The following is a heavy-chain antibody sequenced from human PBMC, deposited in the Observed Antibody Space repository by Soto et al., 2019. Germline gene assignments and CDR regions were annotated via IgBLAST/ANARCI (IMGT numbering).Heavy chain of an antibody. D-gene: IGHD1-26*01. CDR2: IFYSGTT. V-gene: IGHV4-61*01. J-gene: IGHJ4*02. CDR3: AYISGTYYMPPN. CDR1: GGSVSSGSYY. Sequence: SETLSLTCSVSGGSVSSGSYYWNWMRQAPGKGLEWIGHIFYSGTTNYNPSLKSRVTISVDTSKNQFSLRLTSVTAADTALYYCAYISGTYYMPPNWGQGTLVTVSS.